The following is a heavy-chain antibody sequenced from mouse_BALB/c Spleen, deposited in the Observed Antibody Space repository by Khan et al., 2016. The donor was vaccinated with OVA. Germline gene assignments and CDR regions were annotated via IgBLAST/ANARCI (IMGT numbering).Heavy chain of an antibody. V-gene: IGHV1-4*01. D-gene: IGHD2-14*01. Sequence: QVQLKESGAELARPGTSMKMSCKASGYTFTSYTIHWIKQRPGQGLEWIGYINPSNGYTNYNQKFKDKATLTADKSSTTAYMQLSSLTSDDSAVYNGVRDGAKYRNDGWFAYWGQGTLVTVSA. CDR1: GYTFTSYT. J-gene: IGHJ3*01. CDR3: VRDGAKYRNDGWFAY. CDR2: INPSNGYT.